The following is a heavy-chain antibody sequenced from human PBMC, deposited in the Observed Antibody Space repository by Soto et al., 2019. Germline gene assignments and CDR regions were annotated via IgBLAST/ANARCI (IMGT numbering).Heavy chain of an antibody. J-gene: IGHJ5*02. CDR3: ARIPGP. V-gene: IGHV4-39*07. CDR1: GGSVSSSSYY. CDR2: IYYSGIT. Sequence: SETLSLTCTVSGGSVSSSSYYWGWIRQPPGKGLEWIGSIYYSGITYYNPSLKSRVTISVDTSKNQFSLMLFSVTAADTAVYYCARIPGPWGQGTLVTVSS. D-gene: IGHD2-21*01.